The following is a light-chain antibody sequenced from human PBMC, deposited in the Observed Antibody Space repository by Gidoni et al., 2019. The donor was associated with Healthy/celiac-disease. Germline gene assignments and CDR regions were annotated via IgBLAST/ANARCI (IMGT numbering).Light chain of an antibody. CDR3: QQRSNWPSFT. J-gene: IGKJ3*01. CDR2: DAS. CDR1: QRVSSY. V-gene: IGKV3-11*01. Sequence: EIVLTQSPATLSLSPGERATHSCRASQRVSSYLAWYQQKPGQAPRLLIYDASNRATGIPARFSGSGSGTDFTLTLSSLEPEDFAVYYCQQRSNWPSFTFGPGTKVDI.